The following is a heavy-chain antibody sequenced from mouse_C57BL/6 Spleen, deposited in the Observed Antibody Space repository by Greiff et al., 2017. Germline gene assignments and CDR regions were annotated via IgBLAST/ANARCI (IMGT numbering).Heavy chain of an antibody. J-gene: IGHJ4*01. CDR2: INPNNGGT. CDR3: ASQAKGYAMDY. Sequence: EVQLQQSGPELVKPGASVKISCKASGYTFTDYYMNWVKQSHGKSLEWIGDINPNNGGTSYNQKFKGKATLTVDKSSSTAYMELRSLTSEDSAVYYCASQAKGYAMDYWGQGTSVTVSS. D-gene: IGHD3-2*02. V-gene: IGHV1-26*01. CDR1: GYTFTDYY.